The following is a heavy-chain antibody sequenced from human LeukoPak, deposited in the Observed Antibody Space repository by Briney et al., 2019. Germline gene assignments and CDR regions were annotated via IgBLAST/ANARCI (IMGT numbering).Heavy chain of an antibody. D-gene: IGHD2-15*01. CDR1: GFTFSSYA. Sequence: GGSLRLSCAASGFTFSSYAMSWVRQAPGKGLEWVSAISGSGGSTYYADSVKGRFTISRDNSKNTLYLQMNSLRAEDTAVYYCAKDSCSGGSCGYYYYGMDVWGQGTTVTVSS. J-gene: IGHJ6*02. V-gene: IGHV3-23*01. CDR2: ISGSGGST. CDR3: AKDSCSGGSCGYYYYGMDV.